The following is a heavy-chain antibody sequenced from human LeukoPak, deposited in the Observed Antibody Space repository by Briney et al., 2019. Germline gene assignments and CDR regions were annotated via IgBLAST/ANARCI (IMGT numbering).Heavy chain of an antibody. D-gene: IGHD3-10*01. CDR1: GGTFSSYA. Sequence: SVKVSCKASGGTFSSYAISWVRQAPGQGLEWMGGIIPIFGTANYAQKFQGRVTITADESTSTAYMDLSSLRSEDTAVYYCARITMVRGVINSYFDYWGQGTLVTVSS. CDR2: IIPIFGTA. J-gene: IGHJ4*02. V-gene: IGHV1-69*01. CDR3: ARITMVRGVINSYFDY.